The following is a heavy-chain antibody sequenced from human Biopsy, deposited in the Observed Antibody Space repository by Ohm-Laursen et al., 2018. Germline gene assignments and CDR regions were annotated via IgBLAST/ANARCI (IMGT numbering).Heavy chain of an antibody. CDR2: KNHSGRT. D-gene: IGHD3-10*01. CDR3: ARGLPRIAPMVRGRRTWFDP. V-gene: IGHV4-34*01. Sequence: GTLSLTCAVYGGSFSGFYSGWVRQTPREGVEGIGEKNHSGRTTYKPSLDSRDAISADTSKNQFSLNLYSVTAADTAVYFCARGLPRIAPMVRGRRTWFDPWGQGTLVTVSS. J-gene: IGHJ5*02. CDR1: GGSFSGFY.